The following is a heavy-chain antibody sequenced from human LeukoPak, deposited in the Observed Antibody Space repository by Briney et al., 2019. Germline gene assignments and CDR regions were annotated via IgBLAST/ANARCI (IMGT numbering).Heavy chain of an antibody. CDR2: ISYDGSNK. CDR3: AREMDSSGYYPYDAFDI. J-gene: IGHJ3*02. Sequence: PGGSLRLSCAASGFTFSSYAMHWVRQAPGKGLEWVAVISYDGSNKYYADSVKGRFTISRDNSKNTLYLQMNSLRAEDTAVYYCAREMDSSGYYPYDAFDIWGQGTMVTVSS. D-gene: IGHD3-22*01. CDR1: GFTFSSYA. V-gene: IGHV3-30*04.